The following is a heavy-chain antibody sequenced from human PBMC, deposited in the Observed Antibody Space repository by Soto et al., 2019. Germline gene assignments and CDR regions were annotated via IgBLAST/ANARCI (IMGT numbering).Heavy chain of an antibody. D-gene: IGHD3-10*01. CDR1: GDSVNTGSYY. CDR3: ANGRYHYGSAY. CDR2: AYYSGST. Sequence: PSETLSLTCTVSGDSVNTGSYYWSWIRQPPGKGLEWIGYAYYSGSTNYNPSLKSRVTISLDTSKNHFSLKLTSVTAADTAVYYCANGRYHYGSAYWGQGTLVPVSS. J-gene: IGHJ4*02. V-gene: IGHV4-61*01.